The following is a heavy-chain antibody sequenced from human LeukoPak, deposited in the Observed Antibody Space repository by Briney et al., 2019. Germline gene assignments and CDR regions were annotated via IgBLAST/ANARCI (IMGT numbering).Heavy chain of an antibody. CDR2: IYYSGST. Sequence: SETLSLTCTVSGGSISSYYWSWIRQPPGKGLEWVGYIYYSGSTNYNPSLKSRVTISVDTSKNQFSLKLSSVTAADTAVYYCARDSMHIAVAGTRVAFDIWGQGTMVTVSS. V-gene: IGHV4-59*01. J-gene: IGHJ3*02. D-gene: IGHD6-19*01. CDR1: GGSISSYY. CDR3: ARDSMHIAVAGTRVAFDI.